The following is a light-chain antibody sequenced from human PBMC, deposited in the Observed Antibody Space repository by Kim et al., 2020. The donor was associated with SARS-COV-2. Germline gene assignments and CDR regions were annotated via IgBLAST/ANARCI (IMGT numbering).Light chain of an antibody. CDR1: QDISND. V-gene: IGKV1-17*01. CDR3: LQHNTYPIT. Sequence: ASVEDRITITCRASQDISNDLGWYQQNPGAAPKRLIYGASSLQSGVPSRFSGSGSGTEFPLTISSLQPEDFATYFCLQHNTYPITFGQGTRLEIK. J-gene: IGKJ5*01. CDR2: GAS.